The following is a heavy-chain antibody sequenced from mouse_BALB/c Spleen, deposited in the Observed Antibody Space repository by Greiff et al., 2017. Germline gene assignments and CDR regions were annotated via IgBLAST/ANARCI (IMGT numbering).Heavy chain of an antibody. D-gene: IGHD1-1*01. Sequence: QVQLKESGAELVKPGASVKLSCKASGYTFTSYYMYWVKQRPGQGLEWIGEINPSNGGTNFNEKFKSKATLTVDKSSSTAYMQLSSLTSEDSAVYYCTVYYGSSYWYFDVWGAGTTVTVSS. CDR1: GYTFTSYY. CDR2: INPSNGGT. J-gene: IGHJ1*01. CDR3: TVYYGSSYWYFDV. V-gene: IGHV1S81*02.